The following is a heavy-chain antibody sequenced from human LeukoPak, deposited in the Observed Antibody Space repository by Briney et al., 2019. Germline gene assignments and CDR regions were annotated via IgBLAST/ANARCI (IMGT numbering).Heavy chain of an antibody. CDR1: VGSISSYN. CDR2: SYYSWST. Sequence: AETLSLTRTVSVGSISSYNWRWIRQPPGKGLEWIGYSYYSWSTKYNPSLKPRVTISVDTSKNQFSLKLSSVTAAYTAVYYCARVWCSSTSCYPVGYYFDYWGQRTLVTVSS. J-gene: IGHJ4*02. D-gene: IGHD2-2*01. CDR3: ARVWCSSTSCYPVGYYFDY. V-gene: IGHV4-59*01.